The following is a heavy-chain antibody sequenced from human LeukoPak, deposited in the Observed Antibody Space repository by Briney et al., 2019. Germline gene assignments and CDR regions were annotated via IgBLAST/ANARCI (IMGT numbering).Heavy chain of an antibody. V-gene: IGHV4-59*01. CDR2: VYYNKRT. Sequence: SETLSLTCSVSGGSISSYYWSWIRQPPGKGLEWIGYVYYNKRTNSNPSLKSRVTLSVDTSKNEFSLKLTSMTAADTAVYFCARDRTNWFDPWGQGTLVTVSS. CDR1: GGSISSYY. D-gene: IGHD3/OR15-3a*01. J-gene: IGHJ5*02. CDR3: ARDRTNWFDP.